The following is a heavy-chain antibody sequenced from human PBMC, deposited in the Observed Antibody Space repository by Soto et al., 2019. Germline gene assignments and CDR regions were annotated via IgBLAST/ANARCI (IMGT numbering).Heavy chain of an antibody. J-gene: IGHJ5*02. Sequence: GGSLRLSCEASGFTFRSFTMNWVRQAPGKGLEWVSTISSNSAYIYYTDALRGRFTISRDNAKNSLQLQMNSLRAEDTAVYYCTRDASRDSSARGWFDPWGPGTLVTVSS. CDR1: GFTFRSFT. D-gene: IGHD6-13*01. V-gene: IGHV3-21*01. CDR3: TRDASRDSSARGWFDP. CDR2: ISSNSAYI.